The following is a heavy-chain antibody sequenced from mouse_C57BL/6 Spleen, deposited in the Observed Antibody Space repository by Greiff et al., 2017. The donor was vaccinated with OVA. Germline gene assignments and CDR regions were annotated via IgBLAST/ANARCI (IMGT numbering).Heavy chain of an antibody. J-gene: IGHJ4*01. CDR2: ISSGSSTI. D-gene: IGHD1-1*01. CDR1: GFTFSDYG. V-gene: IGHV5-17*01. Sequence: EVQLLQSGGGLVKPGGSLKLSCAASGFTFSDYGMHWVRQAPEKGLEWVAYISSGSSTIYYADTVKGRFTISRDNAKNTLFLQMTSLRSEDTAMYYCAIGSSYDMDYWGQGTTVTVSS. CDR3: AIGSSYDMDY.